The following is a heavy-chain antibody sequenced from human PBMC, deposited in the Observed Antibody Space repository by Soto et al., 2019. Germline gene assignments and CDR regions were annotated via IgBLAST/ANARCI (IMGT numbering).Heavy chain of an antibody. CDR3: ATGSGSLGYYGMDV. CDR1: GYTLTELS. V-gene: IGHV1-24*01. Sequence: ASVKVSCKVSGYTLTELSMHWVRQAPGKGLEWMGGLDPEDGETIYAQKFQGRVTMTEDTSTDTAYMELSSLRSEDTAVYYCATGSGSLGYYGMDVWGQGTTVTVSS. J-gene: IGHJ6*02. D-gene: IGHD3-10*01. CDR2: LDPEDGET.